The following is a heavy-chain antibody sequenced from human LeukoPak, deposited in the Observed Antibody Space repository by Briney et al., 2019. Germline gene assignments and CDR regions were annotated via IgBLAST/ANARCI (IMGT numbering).Heavy chain of an antibody. V-gene: IGHV4-34*01. CDR1: GYSICSGYY. Sequence: PSETLSLTCTVSGYSICSGYYWSWIRQPPGKGLEWIGEINHIGSTNYNPSLKSRVTTSVETSPKQFSLKLSSVTAADTAVYYCARHPRYDILTGYYRQIPGWFDPWGQGTLVTVSS. J-gene: IGHJ5*02. CDR3: ARHPRYDILTGYYRQIPGWFDP. CDR2: INHIGST. D-gene: IGHD3-9*01.